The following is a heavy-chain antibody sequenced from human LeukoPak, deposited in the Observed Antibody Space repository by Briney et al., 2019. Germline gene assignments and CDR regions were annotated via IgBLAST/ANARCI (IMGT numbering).Heavy chain of an antibody. J-gene: IGHJ6*03. CDR3: ARAGGNYYGSGSFFPRSYYYYYMDV. D-gene: IGHD3-10*01. Sequence: SETLSLTCTVSGGSITNYYWSWIRQPAGKGLEWIGRIYTSGSTNYNPSLKSRVTISVDTSKNQFSLKLSSVTAADTAVYYCARAGGNYYGSGSFFPRSYYYYYMDVWGKGTTVTVSS. CDR2: IYTSGST. V-gene: IGHV4-4*07. CDR1: GGSITNYY.